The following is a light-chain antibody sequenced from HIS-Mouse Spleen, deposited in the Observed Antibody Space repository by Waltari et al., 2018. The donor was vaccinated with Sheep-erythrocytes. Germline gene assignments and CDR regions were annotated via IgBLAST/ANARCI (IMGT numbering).Light chain of an antibody. Sequence: SYELTQPPSVSVSPGQTASITCSGHKLGDKYACWSQQKPGKSPVLVIYQDSKRPSGIPERFSGSNSGNTATLTISGTQAMDEADYYCQAWDSSTVVFGGGTKLTVL. CDR1: KLGDKY. CDR2: QDS. V-gene: IGLV3-1*01. J-gene: IGLJ2*01. CDR3: QAWDSSTVV.